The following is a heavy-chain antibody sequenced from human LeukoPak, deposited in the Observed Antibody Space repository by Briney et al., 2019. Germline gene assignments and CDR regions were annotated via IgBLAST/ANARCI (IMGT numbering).Heavy chain of an antibody. Sequence: PGGSLRLSCAASGFTFSSYAMHWVRQAPGKGLEWVAVILYDGSNKYYADSVKGRFTISRDNSKNTLYLQMNSLRAEDTAVYYCARAPPRTGAWIQLWLSDYWGQGTLVTVSS. V-gene: IGHV3-30*04. J-gene: IGHJ4*02. CDR2: ILYDGSNK. CDR3: ARAPPRTGAWIQLWLSDY. D-gene: IGHD5-18*01. CDR1: GFTFSSYA.